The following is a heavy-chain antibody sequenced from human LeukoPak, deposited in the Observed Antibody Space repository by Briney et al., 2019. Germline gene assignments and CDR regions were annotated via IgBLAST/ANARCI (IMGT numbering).Heavy chain of an antibody. CDR2: ISYDGSNK. J-gene: IGHJ4*02. CDR3: ARLYSGVDY. D-gene: IGHD5-12*01. CDR1: GFTFSSYA. Sequence: GGSLRLSCAASGFTFSSYAMHWVRQAPGKGLEWVAVISYDGSNKYYADSVKGRFTISRDNTKNSLYLQMNSLRAEDTAVYYCARLYSGVDYWGQGTLVTVSS. V-gene: IGHV3-30-3*01.